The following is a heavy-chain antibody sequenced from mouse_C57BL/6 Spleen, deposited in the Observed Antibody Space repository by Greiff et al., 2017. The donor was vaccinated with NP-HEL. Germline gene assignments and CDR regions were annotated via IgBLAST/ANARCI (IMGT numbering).Heavy chain of an antibody. D-gene: IGHD2-4*01. J-gene: IGHJ3*01. V-gene: IGHV1-61*01. CDR2: IYPSDSET. CDR1: GYTFTSYW. Sequence: QVQLQQSGAELVRPGSSVKLSCKASGYTFTSYWMAWVKQRPGQGLEWIGNIYPSDSETHYNQKFKDKATLTVDKSSSTAYMQLSSLTSEDSAVYYCARGVYDYDEAYWGQGTLVTVSA. CDR3: ARGVYDYDEAY.